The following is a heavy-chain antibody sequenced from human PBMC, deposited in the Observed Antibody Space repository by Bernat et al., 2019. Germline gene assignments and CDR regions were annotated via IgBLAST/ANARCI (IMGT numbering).Heavy chain of an antibody. J-gene: IGHJ5*02. Sequence: QVQLQESGPGLVKPSETLSLTCTVSGGSISSYYWSWIRQPPGKGLEWIGYIYYSGSTNYNPSLKSRVTISVDTSKNQFSLKLSSVTAADTAVYYCARDPVAARSLYNWFDPWGQGTLVTVSS. D-gene: IGHD2-15*01. V-gene: IGHV4-59*01. CDR3: ARDPVAARSLYNWFDP. CDR2: IYYSGST. CDR1: GGSISSYY.